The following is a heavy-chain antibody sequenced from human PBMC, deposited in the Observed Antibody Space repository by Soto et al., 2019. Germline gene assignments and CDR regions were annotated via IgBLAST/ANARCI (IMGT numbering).Heavy chain of an antibody. V-gene: IGHV4-59*01. CDR2: IYYSGST. D-gene: IGHD1-7*01. CDR3: AREGLTGTIGLYYYYGMDV. J-gene: IGHJ6*02. Sequence: PSETLSITCTASGGSISSYYWSWIRQPPGKGLEWIGYIYYSGSTNYNPSLKSRVTISVDTSKNQFSLKLSSVTAADTAVYYCAREGLTGTIGLYYYYGMDVWGQGTTVTVSS. CDR1: GGSISSYY.